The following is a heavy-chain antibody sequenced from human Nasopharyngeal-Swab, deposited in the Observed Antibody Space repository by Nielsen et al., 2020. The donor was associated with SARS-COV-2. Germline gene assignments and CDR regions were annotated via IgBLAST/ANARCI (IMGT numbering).Heavy chain of an antibody. V-gene: IGHV3-23*01. CDR3: AKAPYLRGLDV. J-gene: IGHJ6*02. Sequence: GASLQISCAASGFTFSSYAMSWDRQAPGKGLEWVSIISGSGDTTYYADSVNDRFTISRDNSKNTLYLQMNSLRVEDTALYYCAKAPYLRGLDVWGQGTTVTVSS. D-gene: IGHD2-21*01. CDR2: ISGSGDTT. CDR1: GFTFSSYA.